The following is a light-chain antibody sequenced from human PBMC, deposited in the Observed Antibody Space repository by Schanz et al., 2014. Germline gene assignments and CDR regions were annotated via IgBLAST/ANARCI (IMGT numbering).Light chain of an antibody. Sequence: QSVLTQPPSASGPPGQRVTISCSGSSSNIGSNTVNWYQQLPGTAPKLLIYSNNQRPSGVPDRFSGSKSGTSASLAISGLQSEDEADYYCAAWDDSLNGVVFGGGPQLTVL. V-gene: IGLV1-44*01. J-gene: IGLJ2*01. CDR3: AAWDDSLNGVV. CDR1: SSNIGSNT. CDR2: SNN.